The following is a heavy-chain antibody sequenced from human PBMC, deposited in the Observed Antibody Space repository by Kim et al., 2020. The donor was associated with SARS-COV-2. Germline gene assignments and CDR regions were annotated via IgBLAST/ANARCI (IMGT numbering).Heavy chain of an antibody. J-gene: IGHJ6*02. D-gene: IGHD4-17*01. CDR2: IIPIFGTA. CDR3: ARGQVTTVTTNAREAPFYYYYGMDV. CDR1: GGTFSSYA. V-gene: IGHV1-69*13. Sequence: SVKVSCKASGGTFSSYAISWVRQAPGQGLEWMGGIIPIFGTANYAQKFQGRVTITADESTSTAYMELSSLRSEDTAVYYCARGQVTTVTTNAREAPFYYYYGMDVWGQGTTVTVSS.